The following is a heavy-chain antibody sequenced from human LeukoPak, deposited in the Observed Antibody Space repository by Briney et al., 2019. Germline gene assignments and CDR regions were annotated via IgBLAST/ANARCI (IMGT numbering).Heavy chain of an antibody. V-gene: IGHV3-21*01. CDR2: ISSSSSYI. D-gene: IGHD5-24*01. CDR1: GFTFSSYS. Sequence: GGSLRLSCAASGFTFSSYSMNWVRQAPGKGLEWVSPISSSSSYIYYADSVKGRFTISRDNAKNSLYLQMNSLRAEDTAVYYCARVGVAGFRDGYNMYWGQGTLVTVSS. J-gene: IGHJ4*02. CDR3: ARVGVAGFRDGYNMY.